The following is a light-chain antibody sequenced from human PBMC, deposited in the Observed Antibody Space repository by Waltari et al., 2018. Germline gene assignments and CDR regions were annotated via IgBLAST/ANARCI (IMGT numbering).Light chain of an antibody. V-gene: IGKV3-20*01. Sequence: IVLTPSPGTLSLSPGERATLSCRASQSFSSSYLAWYQQKPGQAPRLLIYGTSSRATGIPDRFSGSGSGADFTLTISRLEPEDFAVFYCQQYGSSPFTFGPGTKVEIK. CDR3: QQYGSSPFT. J-gene: IGKJ3*01. CDR1: QSFSSSY. CDR2: GTS.